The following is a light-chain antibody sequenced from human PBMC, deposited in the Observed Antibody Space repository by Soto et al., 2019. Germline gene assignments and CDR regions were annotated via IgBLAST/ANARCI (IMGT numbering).Light chain of an antibody. CDR3: HQYGSSPPYT. CDR1: KIVTSSY. V-gene: IGKV3-20*01. Sequence: EIVLTQSPGTLSLSPGERATLSCRASKIVTSSYISWYQQKPGQAPRLVISGASTRAAGVPDRFSGSGSGTDFTLSISGLEPEDFAVYYCHQYGSSPPYTFGQGTKLEIK. J-gene: IGKJ2*01. CDR2: GAS.